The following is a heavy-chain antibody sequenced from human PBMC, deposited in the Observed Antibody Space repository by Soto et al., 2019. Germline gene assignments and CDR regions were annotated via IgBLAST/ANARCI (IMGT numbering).Heavy chain of an antibody. V-gene: IGHV3-48*01. CDR3: ASGGGVRYFGPPRGYYGMDV. CDR2: ISSSSSTI. CDR1: GFTFSSYS. J-gene: IGHJ6*02. D-gene: IGHD3-9*01. Sequence: EVQLVESGGGLVQPGGSLRLSCAASGFTFSSYSMNWVRQAPGKGLEWVSYISSSSSTIYYADSVKGRFTISRDNAKNSLYLQMNSLRAEDTAVYYCASGGGVRYFGPPRGYYGMDVWGQGTTVTVSS.